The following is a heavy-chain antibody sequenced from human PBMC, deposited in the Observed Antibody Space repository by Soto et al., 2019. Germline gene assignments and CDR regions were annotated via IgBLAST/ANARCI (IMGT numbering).Heavy chain of an antibody. Sequence: QLQLQESGPGLVKPSETLSLTCTVSGGSVSSTSYYWGWIRQPPGNGLEWIGSIYYSGSTYYNPSLKSRVTISVDTSKNQFSLKLSSVTAADTAVYYCARIVGIRNSIGQRYYFDYWGQGTLVTVSS. CDR1: GGSVSSTSYY. CDR2: IYYSGST. D-gene: IGHD6-19*01. J-gene: IGHJ4*02. V-gene: IGHV4-39*01. CDR3: ARIVGIRNSIGQRYYFDY.